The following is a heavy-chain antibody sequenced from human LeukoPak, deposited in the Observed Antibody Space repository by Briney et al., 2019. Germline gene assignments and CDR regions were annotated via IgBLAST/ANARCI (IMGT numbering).Heavy chain of an antibody. J-gene: IGHJ3*02. V-gene: IGHV1-2*02. Sequence: ASVKVSCKASGYTFTGYYMHWVRQAPGQGLEWMAWINPNTGATNYAQSFQGRVTMTRDTSITTAYMELSRLRFDDTAVYYCARVPTYWEGALHIWGQGTMVSVSS. D-gene: IGHD1-26*01. CDR1: GYTFTGYY. CDR3: ARVPTYWEGALHI. CDR2: INPNTGAT.